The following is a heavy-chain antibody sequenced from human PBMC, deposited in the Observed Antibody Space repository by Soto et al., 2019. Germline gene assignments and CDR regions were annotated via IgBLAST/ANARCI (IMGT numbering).Heavy chain of an antibody. J-gene: IGHJ6*02. Sequence: QVQLVQSGAEVKKPGSSVKVSCKASGGTFSSYAISWVRQAPGQGLEWMGGIIPIFGTANYAQKFQGRVRHTANESTSTAYRELSSLRSEDTAVYYCSFPYCGGDCYSRRYYSYGMDVWGQGTTVTVSS. D-gene: IGHD2-21*02. CDR1: GGTFSSYA. V-gene: IGHV1-69*12. CDR3: SFPYCGGDCYSRRYYSYGMDV. CDR2: IIPIFGTA.